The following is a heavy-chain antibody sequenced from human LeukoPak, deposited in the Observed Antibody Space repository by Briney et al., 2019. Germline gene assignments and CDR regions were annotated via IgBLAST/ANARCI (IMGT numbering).Heavy chain of an antibody. V-gene: IGHV1-3*01. CDR3: AREVPGFDL. Sequence: ASVKVSCKASGYTFTNYAIHWVRQAPGQSLEWMGQINGGLENTKYSQRFLGRVTITRDISANTAYMELSSLTSEDTAVYYCAREVPGFDLWGRGTLVTVSS. CDR1: GYTFTNYA. CDR2: INGGLENT. J-gene: IGHJ2*01.